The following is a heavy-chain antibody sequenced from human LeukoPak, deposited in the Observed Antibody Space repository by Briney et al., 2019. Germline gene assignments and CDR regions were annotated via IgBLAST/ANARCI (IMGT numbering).Heavy chain of an antibody. J-gene: IGHJ4*02. CDR2: IIPILGIA. CDR1: GGTFSSYA. V-gene: IGHV1-69*04. CDR3: ARDRVGVVPVASLYYFDY. Sequence: ASVKVSCKASGGTFSSYAISWVRQAPGQGLEWMGRIIPILGIANYAQKFQGRVTITADKPTSTAYMELSSLRSEDTAVYYCARDRVGVVPVASLYYFDYWGQGTLVTVSS. D-gene: IGHD2-2*01.